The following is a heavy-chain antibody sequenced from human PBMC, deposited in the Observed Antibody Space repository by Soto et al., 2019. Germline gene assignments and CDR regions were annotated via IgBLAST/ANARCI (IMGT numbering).Heavy chain of an antibody. CDR1: GGSMRNVY. D-gene: IGHD2-2*01. V-gene: IGHV4-59*01. J-gene: IGHJ4*01. Sequence: SATLSLTCTVSGGSMRNVYWSWIRQPPGKRLEWIGFIFHSGNAKYNPSLKSRVTISKDTTKSQFSLSLDSVTAADTAVYFCARAHAPTLRFDYWGLGTLVTVSS. CDR2: IFHSGNA. CDR3: ARAHAPTLRFDY.